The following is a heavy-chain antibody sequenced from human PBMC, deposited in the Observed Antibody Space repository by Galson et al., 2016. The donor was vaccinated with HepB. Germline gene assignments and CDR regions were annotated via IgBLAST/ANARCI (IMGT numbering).Heavy chain of an antibody. Sequence: LSLTCSVSGASISSTTNYWIWLRQPPGKGLEWIGSIYYNGSPFYNPSLKSRLTVSVDTSKNQFSLRLTSVTAADTAVYYCARQRHTSASKFFDYWGQGILVTVSS. V-gene: IGHV4-39*01. CDR2: IYYNGSP. D-gene: IGHD2-15*01. CDR3: ARQRHTSASKFFDY. J-gene: IGHJ4*02. CDR1: GASISSTTNY.